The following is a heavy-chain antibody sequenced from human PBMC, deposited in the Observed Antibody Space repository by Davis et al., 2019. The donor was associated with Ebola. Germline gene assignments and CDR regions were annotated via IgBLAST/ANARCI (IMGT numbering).Heavy chain of an antibody. CDR2: ISAYNGNT. V-gene: IGHV1-18*01. CDR1: GYTFTSYG. Sequence: ASVKVSCKASGYTFTSYGISWVRQAPGQGLEWMGWISAYNGNTNYAQKLQGRVTMTTDTSTSTAYMELRSLRSDDTAVYYCAREGGVVRGVVITWKYGMDFWGQGTTVTVSS. J-gene: IGHJ6*02. CDR3: AREGGVVRGVVITWKYGMDF. D-gene: IGHD3-10*01.